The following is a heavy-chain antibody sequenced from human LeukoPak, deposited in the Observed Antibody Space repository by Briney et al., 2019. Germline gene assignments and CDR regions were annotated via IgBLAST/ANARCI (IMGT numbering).Heavy chain of an antibody. CDR2: INHSGST. D-gene: IGHD6-6*01. Sequence: SETLSLTCAVYGGSFSGYYWSWIRQPPGKGLEWIGEINHSGSTNYNPSLKSRVTISVDTSKNQFSLKLSSVTAADTAVYYCARAPMAARANDAFDIWGQGTMVTVSS. V-gene: IGHV4-34*01. CDR3: ARAPMAARANDAFDI. J-gene: IGHJ3*02. CDR1: GGSFSGYY.